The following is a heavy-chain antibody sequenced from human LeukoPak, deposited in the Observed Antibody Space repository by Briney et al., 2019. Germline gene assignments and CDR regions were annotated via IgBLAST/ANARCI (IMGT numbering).Heavy chain of an antibody. V-gene: IGHV3-53*05. CDR3: ARGPYYYDSSDYAFDI. D-gene: IGHD3-22*01. CDR1: GFTVSSNY. CDR2: IYSGGST. J-gene: IGHJ3*02. Sequence: SGGSLRLSCAASGFTVSSNYMSWVRQAPGKGLEWVSVIYSGGSTYYADSVKGRFTISRDNSKNTLYLQMNSLRAEDTAVYYCARGPYYYDSSDYAFDIWGQGTMVTVSS.